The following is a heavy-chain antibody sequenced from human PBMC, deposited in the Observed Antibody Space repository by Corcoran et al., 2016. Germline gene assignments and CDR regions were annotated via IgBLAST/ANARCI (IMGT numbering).Heavy chain of an antibody. CDR2: INHSGST. CDR3: ARSAKLGAFDI. D-gene: IGHD3-16*01. CDR1: GGSFSGYY. V-gene: IGHV4-34*01. J-gene: IGHJ3*02. Sequence: QVQLQQWGAGLLKPSETLSLTCAVYGGSFSGYYWSWIRQPPGKGLEWIGEINHSGSTNYNPSLKSRVTISVDTSKNQFSLKLSSVTAADTAVYYCARSAKLGAFDIWGQGTMVTVSS.